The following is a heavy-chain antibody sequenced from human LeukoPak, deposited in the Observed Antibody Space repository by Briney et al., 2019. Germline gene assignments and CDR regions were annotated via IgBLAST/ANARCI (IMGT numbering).Heavy chain of an antibody. J-gene: IGHJ4*02. D-gene: IGHD3-9*01. Sequence: PGGSLRLSCAASGFTFSSYAMTWVRQAPGKGLEWVSSIRAPGATTYYADSVKGRFTISRDNSKNTLYLQMNSLRAEDTATYYCARDSPLLTVWGQGTLVTVSS. CDR3: ARDSPLLTV. CDR2: IRAPGATT. V-gene: IGHV3-23*01. CDR1: GFTFSSYA.